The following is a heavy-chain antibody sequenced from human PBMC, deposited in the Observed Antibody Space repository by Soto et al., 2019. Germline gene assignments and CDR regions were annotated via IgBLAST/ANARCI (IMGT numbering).Heavy chain of an antibody. CDR1: GGSLSGSSDF. D-gene: IGHD2-15*01. CDR2: ISYSGGT. CDR3: ARQPPTCSDNWRDP. Sequence: QLLLQESGPGLVKPSETLSLTCSVSGGSLSGSSDFLVWIRQPPGKGLEWLGDISYSGGTYYNPTLKSRVHMSVDTNTNRSSLKLTSVTAADTAVYFCARQPPTCSDNWRDPWGQGTLVTVSS. J-gene: IGHJ5*02. V-gene: IGHV4-39*01.